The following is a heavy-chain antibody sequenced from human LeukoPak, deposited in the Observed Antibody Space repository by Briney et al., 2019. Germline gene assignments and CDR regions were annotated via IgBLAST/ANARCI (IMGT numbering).Heavy chain of an antibody. CDR1: GYTFSTYG. CDR2: IWYDGSYK. J-gene: IGHJ4*02. Sequence: GGSLRLSCAASGYTFSTYGLHWVRQAPGRGLEWVAVIWYDGSYKYHADSVKGRFTVSRDDSKNTMYLQMDSLRAEDTAVYYCARDAGWVFDYWGQGTLVTVSS. D-gene: IGHD6-19*01. V-gene: IGHV3-33*01. CDR3: ARDAGWVFDY.